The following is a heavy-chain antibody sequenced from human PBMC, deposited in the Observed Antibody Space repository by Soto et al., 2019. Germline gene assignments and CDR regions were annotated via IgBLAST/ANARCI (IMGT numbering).Heavy chain of an antibody. J-gene: IGHJ2*01. CDR1: GFTFSDHF. V-gene: IGHV3-72*01. D-gene: IGHD1-26*01. CDR2: AKTRLQGFAT. Sequence: EVQLVESGGGLVQPGGSLTLSCAASGFTFSDHFMDWVRQAPGQGLEWVARAKTRLQGFATQYAESVRGRFTVSRDDRTNSFYLQMNDLTTDDTAVYFCASPSGAWDALLDRFFDFWGRGTLVTVSS. CDR3: ASPSGAWDALLDRFFDF.